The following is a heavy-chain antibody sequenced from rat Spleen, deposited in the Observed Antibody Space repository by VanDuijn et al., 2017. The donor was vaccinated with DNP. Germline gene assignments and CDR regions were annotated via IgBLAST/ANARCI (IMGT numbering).Heavy chain of an antibody. CDR1: GYSITSCCR. D-gene: IGHD1-5*01. CDR2: INSAGST. CDR3: ARWNIGTSTLDY. V-gene: IGHV3-3*01. J-gene: IGHJ2*01. Sequence: VQLQESGPGLVEPSQSLSLTCSVTGYSITSCCRWTWIRKFPGHKLEWMGSINSAGSTNYNPSLKSRISITRDTSKNQFFLQLNSVTTEDTATYYCARWNIGTSTLDYWGQGVMVTVSS.